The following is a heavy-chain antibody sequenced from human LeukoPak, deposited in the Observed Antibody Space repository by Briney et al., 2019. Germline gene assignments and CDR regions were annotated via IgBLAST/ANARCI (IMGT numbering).Heavy chain of an antibody. D-gene: IGHD4/OR15-4a*01. J-gene: IGHJ4*02. V-gene: IGHV4-39*07. CDR2: IYYGGGT. Sequence: SETLSLTCTVSGDSISSSFYYWGWIRQPPGKGLEWIGSIYYGGGTHYNSSLKSRATIFLDTSMNQFSLRLTSVTAADTALYFCARESFEEPGTMDHWGQGTLVSVSS. CDR1: GDSISSSFYY. CDR3: ARESFEEPGTMDH.